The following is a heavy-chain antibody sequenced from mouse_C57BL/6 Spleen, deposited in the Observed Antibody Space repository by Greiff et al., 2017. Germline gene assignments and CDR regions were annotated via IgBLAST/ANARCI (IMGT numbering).Heavy chain of an antibody. D-gene: IGHD1-1*01. CDR2: INPSSGYT. CDR1: GYTFTSYW. Sequence: QVQLKESGAELAKPGASVKLSCKASGYTFTSYWMHWVKQRPGQGLEWIGYINPSSGYTKYNQKFKDKATLTADKSSRTAYMQLSSLTYEDSAVYYCARDYGSSYDYWGQGTTLTVSS. V-gene: IGHV1-7*01. CDR3: ARDYGSSYDY. J-gene: IGHJ2*01.